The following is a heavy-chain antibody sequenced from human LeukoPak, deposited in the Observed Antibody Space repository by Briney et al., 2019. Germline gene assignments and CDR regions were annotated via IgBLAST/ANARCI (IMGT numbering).Heavy chain of an antibody. D-gene: IGHD7-27*01. V-gene: IGHV3-23*01. Sequence: GGSLRLSCATSGFTFSSYTMTWVRQAPGKGLEYVSGIGTSASSTTYADSVKGRFTISRDNSKNTLYLQMNSRRVEDTAVYYCAKDPNWDRGYWGQGTLVTVSS. J-gene: IGHJ4*02. CDR3: AKDPNWDRGY. CDR2: IGTSASST. CDR1: GFTFSSYT.